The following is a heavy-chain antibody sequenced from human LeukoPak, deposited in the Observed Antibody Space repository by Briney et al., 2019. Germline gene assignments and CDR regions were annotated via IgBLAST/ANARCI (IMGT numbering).Heavy chain of an antibody. CDR2: IYTSGST. Sequence: SETLSLTCTVSGGSISSGSYYWSWIRQPAGKGLEWIGRIYTSGSTNYNPSLKSRVTMSVDTSKNQFSLKLSSVTAADTAVYYCASALTATVVQYWGQGTLVTVSS. D-gene: IGHD4-23*01. J-gene: IGHJ4*02. CDR1: GGSISSGSYY. V-gene: IGHV4-61*02. CDR3: ASALTATVVQY.